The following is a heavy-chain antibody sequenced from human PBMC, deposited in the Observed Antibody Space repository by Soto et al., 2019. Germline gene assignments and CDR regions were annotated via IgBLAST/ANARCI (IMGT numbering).Heavy chain of an antibody. CDR1: GFSLTTSGVG. CDR3: AQRTTTVTSWFDP. J-gene: IGHJ5*02. V-gene: IGHV2-5*02. D-gene: IGHD4-17*01. CDR2: IYWDGDK. Sequence: QITLKESGPTLVKPTQTLTLTCTFSGFSLTTSGVGVGWIRQPPGKALEWLALIYWDGDKRYRPSLKSRLTITKDTYKNQVVLKMTNMDPADTATYFCAQRTTTVTSWFDPWGQGTLVTVSS.